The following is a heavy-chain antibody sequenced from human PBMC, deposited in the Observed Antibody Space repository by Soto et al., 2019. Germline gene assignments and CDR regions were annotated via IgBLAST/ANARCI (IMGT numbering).Heavy chain of an antibody. D-gene: IGHD1-1*01. CDR1: GYTFTSYD. Sequence: SVKVSCKASGYTFTSYDINWVRQATGQGLEWMGRIIPIRGKADYAQKFQGRVTITADKSTSTAYMELSSLRSEDTAVYYCARDDRSPVTNYMDVWGKGTTVTVSS. CDR2: IIPIRGKA. J-gene: IGHJ6*03. CDR3: ARDDRSPVTNYMDV. V-gene: IGHV1-69*04.